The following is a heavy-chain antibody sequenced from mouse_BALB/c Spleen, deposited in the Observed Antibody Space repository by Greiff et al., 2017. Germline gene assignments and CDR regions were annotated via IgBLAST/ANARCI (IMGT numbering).Heavy chain of an antibody. J-gene: IGHJ4*01. Sequence: EVKLMESGGGLVKPGGSLKLSCAASGFTFSDYYMYWVRQTPEKRLEWVATISDGGSYTYYPDSVKGRFTISRDNAKNNLYLQMSSLKSEDTAMYYCARDYYRYDGRNYYAMDYWGQGTSVTVSS. CDR3: ARDYYRYDGRNYYAMDY. CDR2: ISDGGSYT. D-gene: IGHD2-14*01. V-gene: IGHV5-4*02. CDR1: GFTFSDYY.